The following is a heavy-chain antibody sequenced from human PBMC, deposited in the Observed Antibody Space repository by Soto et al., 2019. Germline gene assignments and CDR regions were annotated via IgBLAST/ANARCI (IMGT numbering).Heavy chain of an antibody. Sequence: GGSLRLSCAVSGFTFSNYAISWVRQAPGKGLEWVSIISGGGDTTYYADSVKGRFTISRDNAKNSLYLQMNSLRAEDTAVYYYARDREVVVVPAAYREFDYWGQGTLVTVSS. CDR3: ARDREVVVVPAAYREFDY. D-gene: IGHD2-2*01. CDR2: ISGGGDTT. V-gene: IGHV3-11*04. CDR1: GFTFSNYA. J-gene: IGHJ4*02.